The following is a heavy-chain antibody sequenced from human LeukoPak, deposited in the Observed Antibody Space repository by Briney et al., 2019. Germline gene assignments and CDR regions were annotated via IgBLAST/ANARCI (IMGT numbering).Heavy chain of an antibody. CDR3: ARDGYSAYRS. Sequence: GGSLRLSCAASGFTFSSYAMHWVRQAPGKGLEWVAVISYDGSNKYYADSVKGRFTISRDNSKNTLYLQMNSLRADDTAVYYCARDGYSAYRSWGQGTLVTVSS. D-gene: IGHD5-12*01. CDR2: ISYDGSNK. J-gene: IGHJ4*02. CDR1: GFTFSSYA. V-gene: IGHV3-30*14.